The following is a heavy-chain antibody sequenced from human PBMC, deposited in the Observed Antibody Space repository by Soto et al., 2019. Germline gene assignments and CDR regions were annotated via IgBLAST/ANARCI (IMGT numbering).Heavy chain of an antibody. CDR2: ISGSGGST. CDR3: AKGIRCSGGSCYSFARFDP. CDR1: GFTFSSYA. D-gene: IGHD2-15*01. V-gene: IGHV3-23*01. J-gene: IGHJ5*02. Sequence: GGSLRLSCAASGFTFSSYAMSWVRQAPGKGVEWVSAISGSGGSTYYADSVKGRFTISRDNSKNTLYLQMNSLRAEDTAVYYCAKGIRCSGGSCYSFARFDPWGQGTLVTVSS.